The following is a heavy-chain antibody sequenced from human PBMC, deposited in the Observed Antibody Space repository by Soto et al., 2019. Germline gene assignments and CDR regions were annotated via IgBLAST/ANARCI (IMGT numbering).Heavy chain of an antibody. J-gene: IGHJ4*02. CDR1: GYTFTGYD. Sequence: QAQLVQSGAEVKKPGASVKVSCTASGYTFTGYDINWVRQATGQGLEWMGWMNPNSGNTGYAQNFQGRVPMTRDNSITTAYMELTSLRDDDSAVYYCAGEKVGTTGIDFWGQGTVVTVSS. V-gene: IGHV1-8*01. CDR3: AGEKVGTTGIDF. CDR2: MNPNSGNT. D-gene: IGHD1-26*01.